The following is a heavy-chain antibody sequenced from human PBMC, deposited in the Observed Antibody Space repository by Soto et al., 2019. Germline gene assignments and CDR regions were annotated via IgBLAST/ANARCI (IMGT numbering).Heavy chain of an antibody. V-gene: IGHV3-64*01. D-gene: IGHD2-15*01. J-gene: IGHJ4*02. CDR3: AREYCSGGNCQLFVDY. CDR1: GFTFSSYA. CDR2: ITSSGNSP. Sequence: GGSLRHSCAASGFTFSSYAMHWVRQAPGKGLEYVSAITSSGNSPYYANSVKGRFTISRDNSKNTLYLQMGSLRAEDMAVYYCAREYCSGGNCQLFVDYWGQGTLVTVSS.